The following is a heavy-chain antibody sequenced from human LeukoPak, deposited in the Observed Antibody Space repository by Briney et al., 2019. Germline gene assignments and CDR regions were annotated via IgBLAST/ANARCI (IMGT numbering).Heavy chain of an antibody. D-gene: IGHD5-12*01. V-gene: IGHV4-4*02. Sequence: PSETLSLTCAVSGGSISISNWGRRVRQPPGEGLEWIGEIYHSGSTNYNPSLKSRVTISVDKSKNQFSLKLSSVTAADTAVYYCARDLYKYSGYDLAWFDPWGQGTLVTVSS. J-gene: IGHJ5*02. CDR3: ARDLYKYSGYDLAWFDP. CDR2: IYHSGST. CDR1: GGSISISNW.